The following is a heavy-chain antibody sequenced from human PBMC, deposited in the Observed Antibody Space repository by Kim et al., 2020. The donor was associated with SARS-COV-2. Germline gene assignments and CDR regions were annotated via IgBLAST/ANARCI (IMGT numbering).Heavy chain of an antibody. V-gene: IGHV1-2*06. CDR1: GYTFTGYY. D-gene: IGHD3-3*01. J-gene: IGHJ5*02. CDR2: INPNSGGT. Sequence: ASVKVSCKASGYTFTGYYMHWVRQAPGQGLEWMGRINPNSGGTNYAQKFQGRVTMTRDTSISTAYMELSRLRSDDTAVYYCAGTIFGVVPPGDWFDPWGQGTLVTVSS. CDR3: AGTIFGVVPPGDWFDP.